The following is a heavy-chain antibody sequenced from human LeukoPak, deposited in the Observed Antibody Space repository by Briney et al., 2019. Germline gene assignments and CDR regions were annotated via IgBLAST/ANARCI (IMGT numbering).Heavy chain of an antibody. J-gene: IGHJ4*02. CDR3: ASRHYYDSSGTPGGFDY. D-gene: IGHD3-22*01. CDR1: GGSFSGYY. Sequence: PSETLSLTYAVYGGSFSGYYWSWIRQPPGKGLEWIGEINHSGSTNYNPSLKSRVTISVDTSKNQFSLKLSSVTVADTAVYYCASRHYYDSSGTPGGFDYWGQGTLVTVSS. CDR2: INHSGST. V-gene: IGHV4-34*01.